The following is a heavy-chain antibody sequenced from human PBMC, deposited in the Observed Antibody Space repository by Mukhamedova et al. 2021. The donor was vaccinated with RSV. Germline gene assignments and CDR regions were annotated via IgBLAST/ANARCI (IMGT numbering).Heavy chain of an antibody. J-gene: IGHJ4*02. Sequence: LRQPPGKGLEWIGYIYETETDYNPSFKSRVTISVGTSKNQVLLNLRSVTAADTAVYYCARAPGVASITGGFDFWGQGTLVTVSS. V-gene: IGHV4-59*01. CDR2: IYETET. D-gene: IGHD5-12*01. CDR3: ARAPGVASITGGFDF.